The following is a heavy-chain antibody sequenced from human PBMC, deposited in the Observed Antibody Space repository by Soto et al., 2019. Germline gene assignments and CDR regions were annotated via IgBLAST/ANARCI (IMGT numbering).Heavy chain of an antibody. D-gene: IGHD4-17*01. Sequence: QVHLVESGGGVVQPGRSLRLSCVGSGFTFSRYGMHWVRQAPGGGLVWVAVIVNHGNDRDYADSVKGRFAISRDNSKNTLYLQMDNLGVEDTAMYYCVRDDDYEANGLDYWGQGTLVTVSS. CDR2: IVNHGNDR. V-gene: IGHV3-33*01. J-gene: IGHJ4*02. CDR3: VRDDDYEANGLDY. CDR1: GFTFSRYG.